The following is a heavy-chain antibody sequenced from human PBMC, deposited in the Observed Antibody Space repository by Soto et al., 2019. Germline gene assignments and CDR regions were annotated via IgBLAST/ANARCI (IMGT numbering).Heavy chain of an antibody. V-gene: IGHV5-51*01. CDR1: GYTFTDYW. CDR3: ARHHVGYFEQDFYYNGMDV. CDR2: IYPGDSNS. Sequence: PVESLKISCRGSGYTFTDYWIVWVRQMPGKGLEWMGVIYPGDSNSKYSPSFQGQVTLSADKSITTAYLQWSSLKASDTAVYYCARHHVGYFEQDFYYNGMDVWGQGTRVTVSS. J-gene: IGHJ6*02. D-gene: IGHD3-9*01.